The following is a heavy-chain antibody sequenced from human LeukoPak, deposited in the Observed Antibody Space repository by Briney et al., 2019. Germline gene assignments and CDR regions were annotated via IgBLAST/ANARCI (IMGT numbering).Heavy chain of an antibody. D-gene: IGHD3-16*01. J-gene: IGHJ5*02. V-gene: IGHV3-53*04. CDR2: LYRAGAT. CDR1: GFTVRTTY. CDR3: ARGDYYDDCGYSA. Sequence: GGSLRLSCDVSGFTVRTTYMSWVRQPPGKGVEWVSILYRAGATYYADAVKGRFTISRHDSKNTLFLHMDGLRPEDTAVYYCARGDYYDDCGYSAWGQGTLVTVSA.